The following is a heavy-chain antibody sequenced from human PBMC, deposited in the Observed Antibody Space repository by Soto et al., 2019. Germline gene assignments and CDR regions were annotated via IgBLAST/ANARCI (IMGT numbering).Heavy chain of an antibody. J-gene: IGHJ6*02. V-gene: IGHV4-39*01. D-gene: IGHD6-25*01. CDR2: IYYSGST. CDR3: ARRAIAAGLRCDMDV. CDR1: GGYISSSSYY. Sequence: QLQLQESGPGLVKPSETLSLTCTVSGGYISSSSYYWGWMRQPPGKGLEWIGSIYYSGSTYYNPSLKSLVTIVVDTSKNQFSLKLSSVTAADAAVYYCARRAIAAGLRCDMDVWGQGTTVIVSS.